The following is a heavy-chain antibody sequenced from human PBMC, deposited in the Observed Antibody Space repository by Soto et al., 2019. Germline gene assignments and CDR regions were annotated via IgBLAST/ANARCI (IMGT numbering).Heavy chain of an antibody. V-gene: IGHV1-69*13. CDR3: ARDHTINWNDVSDWFDP. D-gene: IGHD1-1*01. J-gene: IGHJ5*02. Sequence: SVKGSCKASGGTFSSYAISWVRQAPGQGLEWMGGIIPIFGTANYAQKFQGRVTITADESTSTAYMELRSLRSEDTAVYYCARDHTINWNDVSDWFDPWGQGTLVTVSS. CDR2: IIPIFGTA. CDR1: GGTFSSYA.